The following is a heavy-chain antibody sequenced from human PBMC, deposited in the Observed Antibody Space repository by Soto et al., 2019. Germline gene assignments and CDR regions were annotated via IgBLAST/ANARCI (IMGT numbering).Heavy chain of an antibody. CDR1: GDSVSSNSAA. CDR2: TYYRSKWYN. CDR3: ARVVELGSLCSTFSFAY. Sequence: QVQLQQSGPGLVKPSQTLSLTCAISGDSVSSNSAAWNWIRQSPSRGLEWLGRTYYRSKWYNDYPLPVKTRITINPATSTTPFSLHLTSVTPEDTAVYYCARVVELGSLCSTFSFAYWVQGTLVTFSS. J-gene: IGHJ4*02. V-gene: IGHV6-1*01. D-gene: IGHD3-10*01.